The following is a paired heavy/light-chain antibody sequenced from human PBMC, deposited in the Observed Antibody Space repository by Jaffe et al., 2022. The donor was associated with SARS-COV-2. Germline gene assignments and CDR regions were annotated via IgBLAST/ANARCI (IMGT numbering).Light chain of an antibody. Sequence: DIVMTQSPDSLAVSLGERATINCKSSQSVLDTPSNKNYLAWYQQKPGQPPKLLIDWASTRESGVPDRFRGSGSGTDFTLTISSLQAEDVAVYYCHQYYRMYTFGQGTKLEIK. CDR3: HQYYRMYT. CDR2: WAS. V-gene: IGKV4-1*01. J-gene: IGKJ2*01. CDR1: QSVLDTPSNKNY.
Heavy chain of an antibody. V-gene: IGHV4-39*01. CDR2: INFRGRA. J-gene: IGHJ3*02. CDR3: ARHKDDSGSFVAFDI. Sequence: QVQLQESGPGLVEPSETLSPTCTISGGSITGGIHYWAWIRQTPGRGLEWIGSINFRGRAFYNPSLKSRVTISGDTSKQQFSLTLTSVTAADTAVYYCARHKDDSGSFVAFDIWGQGTVVTVSS. D-gene: IGHD3-10*01. CDR1: GGSITGGIHY.